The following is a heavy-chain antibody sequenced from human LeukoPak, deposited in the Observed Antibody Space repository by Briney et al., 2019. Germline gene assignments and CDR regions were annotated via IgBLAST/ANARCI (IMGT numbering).Heavy chain of an antibody. CDR1: GFTFSSYA. J-gene: IGHJ4*02. Sequence: GRSLRLSCAASGFTFSSYAMHWVRQAPGKGLEWVAVISYDGSNKYYADSVKGRFTVSRDNSKNTLYLQMNSLRAEDTAVYYCARGLRKSIAAAVVYWGQGTLVTVSS. CDR3: ARGLRKSIAAAVVY. V-gene: IGHV3-30*04. CDR2: ISYDGSNK. D-gene: IGHD6-13*01.